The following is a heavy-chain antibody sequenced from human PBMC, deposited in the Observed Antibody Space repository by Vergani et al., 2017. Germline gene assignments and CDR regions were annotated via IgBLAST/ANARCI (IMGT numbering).Heavy chain of an antibody. CDR3: ARGISDGYSYGFVLDY. J-gene: IGHJ4*02. Sequence: QVQLVESGGGVVQPGRSLRLSCAASGFTFSSYGMHWVRQAPGKGLEWVAVIWYDGSNKYYADSVKGRFTISRDNSKNTLYLQMNSLRAEDTAVYYCARGISDGYSYGFVLDYWGQGTLVTVSS. V-gene: IGHV3-33*01. D-gene: IGHD5-18*01. CDR2: IWYDGSNK. CDR1: GFTFSSYG.